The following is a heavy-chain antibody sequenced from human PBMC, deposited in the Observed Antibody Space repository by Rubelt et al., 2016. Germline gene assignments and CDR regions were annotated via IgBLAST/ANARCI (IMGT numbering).Heavy chain of an antibody. Sequence: VQLLESGGGLVPPGGSLRLSCTASGFTFRSHAMHWVRQAPGKGLEWVAQIWPDENNIYYADSVKGRFTFSRDNSKNTLNLQRNSLRAEEPAVYYCARVDPKGWFDPWGQGTLVTVSA. CDR2: IWPDENNI. J-gene: IGHJ5*02. CDR1: GFTFRSHA. V-gene: IGHV3-33*01. CDR3: ARVDPKGWFDP.